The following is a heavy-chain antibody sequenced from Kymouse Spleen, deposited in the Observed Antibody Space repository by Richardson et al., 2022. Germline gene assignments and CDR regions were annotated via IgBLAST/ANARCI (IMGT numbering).Heavy chain of an antibody. Sequence: EVQLVESGGGLIQPGGSLRLSCAASGFTVSSNYMSWVRQAPGKGLEWVSVIYSGGSTYYADSVKGRFTISRDNSKNTLYLQMNSLRAEDTAVYYCAREGLLWFGELPYYYGMDVWGQGTTVTVSS. CDR1: GFTVSSNY. CDR2: IYSGGST. V-gene: IGHV3-53*01. J-gene: IGHJ6*02. D-gene: IGHD3-10*01. CDR3: AREGLLWFGELPYYYGMDV.